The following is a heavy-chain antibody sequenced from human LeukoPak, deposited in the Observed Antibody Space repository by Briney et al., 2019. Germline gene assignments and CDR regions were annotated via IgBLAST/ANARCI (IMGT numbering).Heavy chain of an antibody. CDR1: GNTFISYD. V-gene: IGHV1-8*03. Sequence: ASVKVSCKASGNTFISYDINWVRQATGQGLEWMGWMNPNSGNTGYAQKFQGRVTITRNTSISTAYMELSRLRSDDTAVYYCATKGSRSSWYAVMGDAFDIWGQGTMVTVSS. CDR2: MNPNSGNT. D-gene: IGHD6-13*01. J-gene: IGHJ3*02. CDR3: ATKGSRSSWYAVMGDAFDI.